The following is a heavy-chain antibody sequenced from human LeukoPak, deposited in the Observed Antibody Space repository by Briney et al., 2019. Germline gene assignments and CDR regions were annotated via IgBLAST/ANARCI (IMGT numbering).Heavy chain of an antibody. CDR2: IYYSGST. Sequence: PSETLSHTCTVSGGSISSSSYYWGWIRQPPGKGLEWIGSIYYSGSTYYNPSLKSRVTISVDTSKNQFSLKLSSVTAADTAVYYCARLEVELIDYWGQGTLVTVSS. V-gene: IGHV4-39*01. CDR3: ARLEVELIDY. CDR1: GGSISSSSYY. D-gene: IGHD1-26*01. J-gene: IGHJ4*02.